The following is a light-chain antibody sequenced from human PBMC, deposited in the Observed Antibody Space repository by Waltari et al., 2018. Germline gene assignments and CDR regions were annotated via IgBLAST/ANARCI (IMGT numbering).Light chain of an antibody. J-gene: IGKJ1*01. V-gene: IGKV3-20*01. CDR1: QSISRY. Sequence: IMLTQSPGTLSLSPGARATLPCRASQSISRYLAWYQHKPGQAPRLLIYDASSRATGIPDRFSGSGSGTDFSLTISRLEPEDFAVYYCQKYGSLPATFGQGTKVEIK. CDR2: DAS. CDR3: QKYGSLPAT.